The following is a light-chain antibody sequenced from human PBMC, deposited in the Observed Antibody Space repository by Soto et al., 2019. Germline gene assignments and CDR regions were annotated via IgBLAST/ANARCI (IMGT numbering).Light chain of an antibody. V-gene: IGKV1-5*03. CDR1: QSISSW. Sequence: DIQMTQSPSTLSASVEDTVTITCRASQSISSWLAWYQQKPGKAPKLLIYKASSLESGVPSRFSGSGSGTEFTLTISSLQPDDFASYYCQQYSLYWTFGQGTKVEIK. CDR2: KAS. CDR3: QQYSLYWT. J-gene: IGKJ1*01.